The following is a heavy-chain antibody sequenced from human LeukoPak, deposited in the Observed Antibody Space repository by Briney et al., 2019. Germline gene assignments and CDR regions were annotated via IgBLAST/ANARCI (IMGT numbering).Heavy chain of an antibody. CDR1: GFTFGDYY. V-gene: IGHV3-11*01. CDR3: ARCHKFDSSGLPASH. J-gene: IGHJ4*02. CDR2: ISSSGTFT. Sequence: PGGSLRLSCAASGFTFGDYYMTGIRQAPGRGLEWVSYISSSGTFTYFTDSVTGRFTIPRDNTKNSLSLQINSLRAEDTAMYYCARCHKFDSSGLPASHCGQGTLVTVSS. D-gene: IGHD3-22*01.